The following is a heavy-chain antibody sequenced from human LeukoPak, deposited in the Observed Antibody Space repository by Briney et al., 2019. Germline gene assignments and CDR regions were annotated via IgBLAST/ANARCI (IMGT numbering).Heavy chain of an antibody. D-gene: IGHD3-22*01. CDR1: GGSISSYY. V-gene: IGHV4-59*01. CDR3: AREGEDSSGYYNDY. Sequence: SETLSLTCTVSGGSISSYYWSWIRQPPGKGLEWIGYIYYSGSTNYIPSLKSRVTISVDTSKNQSSLKLSSVTAADTAVYYCAREGEDSSGYYNDYWGQGTLVTVSS. CDR2: IYYSGST. J-gene: IGHJ4*02.